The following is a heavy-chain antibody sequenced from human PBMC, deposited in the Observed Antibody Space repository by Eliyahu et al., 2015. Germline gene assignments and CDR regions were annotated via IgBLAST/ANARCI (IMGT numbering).Heavy chain of an antibody. CDR2: INPNSGDT. CDR3: ARDQDSEYGMDV. CDR1: XXIFTGYX. J-gene: IGHJ6*02. V-gene: IGHV1-2*04. Sequence: VQLVQSGAEVKKPGASVKVSCKXSXXIFTGYXMHXVRQAPGQGLEWMGWINPNSGDTNYAQNFQGWVTMTRDTSISTAYMELSRLRSDDTAVYYCARDQDSEYGMDVWGQGTTVTVSS.